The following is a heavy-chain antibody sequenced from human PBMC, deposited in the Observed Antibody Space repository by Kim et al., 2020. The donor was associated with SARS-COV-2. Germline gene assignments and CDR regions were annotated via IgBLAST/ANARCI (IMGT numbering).Heavy chain of an antibody. Sequence: GGSLRLSCAASGFTVSSNYMSWVRQAPGKGLEWVSVIYSGGSTYYADSVKGRFTISRDNSKNTLYLQMNSLRAEDTAVYYCARVESFGDSHWFDPWGQGTVVTVSS. CDR1: GFTVSSNY. V-gene: IGHV3-53*01. J-gene: IGHJ5*02. D-gene: IGHD4-17*01. CDR2: IYSGGST. CDR3: ARVESFGDSHWFDP.